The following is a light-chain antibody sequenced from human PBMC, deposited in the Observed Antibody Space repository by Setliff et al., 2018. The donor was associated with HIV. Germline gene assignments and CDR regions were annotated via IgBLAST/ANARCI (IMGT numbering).Light chain of an antibody. CDR3: SSYTSTHTRV. CDR2: EVT. CDR1: SSDVGYYDY. Sequence: QSVLTQPASVSGSPGQSITISCTGTSSDVGYYDYVSWYQQHPGQAPRLMIYEVTNRPSGVSNRFSGSKSGSTASLTISGLQAEDEADYYCSSYTSTHTRVFGTGTKVTVL. V-gene: IGLV2-14*01. J-gene: IGLJ1*01.